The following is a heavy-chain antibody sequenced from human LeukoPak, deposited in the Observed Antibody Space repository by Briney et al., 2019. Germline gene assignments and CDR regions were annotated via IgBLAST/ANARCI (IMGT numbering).Heavy chain of an antibody. V-gene: IGHV4-59*01. CDR2: VYYSGST. D-gene: IGHD1-26*01. Sequence: SETLSLTCAVSGGSISSYYWSWIRQPPGKGLEWIGCVYYSGSTNYNPSLKSRVTISVDTSKNRFSLKLTSVTAADTAVYYCAKVFSPGGAWFDPWGQGTLVTVSS. J-gene: IGHJ5*02. CDR1: GGSISSYY. CDR3: AKVFSPGGAWFDP.